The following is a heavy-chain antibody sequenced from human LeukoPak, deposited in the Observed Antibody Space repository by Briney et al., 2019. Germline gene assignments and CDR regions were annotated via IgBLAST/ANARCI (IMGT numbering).Heavy chain of an antibody. CDR3: ASSSGYSYYFDY. CDR2: ISYSGST. Sequence: PSETLSLTCTVSGGSISSYYWSWIRQPPGKGLEWIGYISYSGSTYYNPSLKSRVMISVDTSKNQFSLKLTSVTAADTAVYCCASSSGYSYYFDYWGQGSLVTVSS. V-gene: IGHV4-59*06. CDR1: GGSISSYY. D-gene: IGHD3-22*01. J-gene: IGHJ4*02.